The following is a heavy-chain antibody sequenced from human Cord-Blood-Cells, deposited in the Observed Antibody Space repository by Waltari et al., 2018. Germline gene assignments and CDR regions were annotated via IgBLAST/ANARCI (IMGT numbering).Heavy chain of an antibody. CDR3: ARAYSSSSPTYYYYYYYMDV. CDR1: GGSISSSSYY. Sequence: QLQLQESGPGLVKPSETLSLTCTVSGGSISSSSYYWGWIRQPPGQGLEWIGSIYYSGSTYYNPSLKSRVTISVDTSKNQFSLKLSSVTAADTAVYYCARAYSSSSPTYYYYYYYMDVWGKGTTVTVSS. V-gene: IGHV4-39*01. CDR2: IYYSGST. J-gene: IGHJ6*03. D-gene: IGHD6-6*01.